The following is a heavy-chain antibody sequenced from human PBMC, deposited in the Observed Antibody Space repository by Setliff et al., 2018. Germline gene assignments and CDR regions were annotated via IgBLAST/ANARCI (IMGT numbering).Heavy chain of an antibody. D-gene: IGHD4-4*01. J-gene: IGHJ5*02. V-gene: IGHV1-69*13. CDR2: VIPLFGTT. CDR3: ARDTHINYNNPQVGWFDP. CDR1: GGTFNTYG. Sequence: SVKVSCKASGGTFNTYGISWVRLAPGQGLEWMGRVIPLFGTTNYAQKFQDRVAISADESTSTAYMELRSLRSEDTAIYYCARDTHINYNNPQVGWFDPWGQGILVTVSS.